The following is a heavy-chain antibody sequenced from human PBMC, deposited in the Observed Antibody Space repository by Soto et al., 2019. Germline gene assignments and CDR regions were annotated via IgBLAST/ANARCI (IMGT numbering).Heavy chain of an antibody. J-gene: IGHJ3*02. CDR2: ISWNSGSI. CDR1: GFTFDDYA. CDR3: AKDLPPSDASGWFDAFDI. Sequence: GGSLRLSCAGSGFTFDDYAMHWVRQAPGKGLEWVSGISWNSGSIVYADSVKGRFTISRDNARNSLYLQMNSLRAEDTALYFCAKDLPPSDASGWFDAFDIWGQGTMVTVSS. D-gene: IGHD6-19*01. V-gene: IGHV3-9*01.